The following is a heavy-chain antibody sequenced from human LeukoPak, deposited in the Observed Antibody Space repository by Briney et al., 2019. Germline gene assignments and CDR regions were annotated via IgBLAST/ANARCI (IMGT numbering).Heavy chain of an antibody. CDR3: ARDGHAYGRGSPHY. V-gene: IGHV3-11*01. D-gene: IGHD3-10*01. Sequence: PGGSLRLSCAASGFIFSDYYMSWIRQAPGKGLEWVSYISSSGSTKYYADSVKGRFTISRDNAKNPYLQMNSLRAEDTAVYYCARDGHAYGRGSPHYWGQGTLVTVSS. CDR1: GFIFSDYY. J-gene: IGHJ4*02. CDR2: ISSSGSTK.